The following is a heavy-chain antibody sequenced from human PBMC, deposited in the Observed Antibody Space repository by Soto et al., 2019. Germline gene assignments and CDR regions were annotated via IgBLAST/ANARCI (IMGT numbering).Heavy chain of an antibody. CDR3: GAERPVGAFDI. CDR1: GGTFSSYT. V-gene: IGHV1-69*02. Sequence: QVQLVQSGAEVKKPGSSVKVSCKASGGTFSSYTISWVRQAPGQGLEWMGRIIPILGIANYAQKFQGRVTITADKSTSTAYMELSSLRSEDTAVYYCGAERPVGAFDIWGQGTRVTVSS. J-gene: IGHJ3*02. CDR2: IIPILGIA. D-gene: IGHD1-1*01.